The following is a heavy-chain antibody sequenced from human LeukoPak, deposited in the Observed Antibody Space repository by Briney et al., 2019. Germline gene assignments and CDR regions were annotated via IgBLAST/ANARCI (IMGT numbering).Heavy chain of an antibody. CDR2: ISSSSSYI. CDR3: ARDRWTDSSSWLRRPNFPLDP. CDR1: GFTFSSYS. J-gene: IGHJ5*02. Sequence: PGGSLRLSCAASGFTFSSYSMNWVRQAPGKGLEWVSSISSSSSYIYYADSVKGRFTISRDNAKNSLYLQMNSLRAEDTAVYYCARDRWTDSSSWLRRPNFPLDPWGQGTLVTVSS. V-gene: IGHV3-21*01. D-gene: IGHD6-13*01.